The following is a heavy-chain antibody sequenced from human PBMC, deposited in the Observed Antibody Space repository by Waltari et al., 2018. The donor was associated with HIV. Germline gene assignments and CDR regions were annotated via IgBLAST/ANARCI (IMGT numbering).Heavy chain of an antibody. CDR3: AKAHSSGWTGIDY. CDR2: ISWDGTST. CDR1: VFDLGDYG. Sequence: EVHLVESGGAVVQRGGALRISCAAAVFDLGDYGMHWFRQAPGKGLEWVSLISWDGTSTYYADSVKGRFTISKDNNKNSLFLQMNNLRAEDTAFYYCAKAHSSGWTGIDYWGQGTLVTVSS. D-gene: IGHD6-25*01. V-gene: IGHV3-43D*04. J-gene: IGHJ4*02.